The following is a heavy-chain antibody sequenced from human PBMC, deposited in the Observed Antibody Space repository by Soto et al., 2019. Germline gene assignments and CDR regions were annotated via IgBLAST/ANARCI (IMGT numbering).Heavy chain of an antibody. D-gene: IGHD5-12*01. J-gene: IGHJ6*02. CDR1: GYTFTGYY. V-gene: IGHV1-2*04. Sequence: QVQLVQSGAEVKKPGASVKVSCKASGYTFTGYYMHWVRQAPGQGLEWMGWINPNSGGTNYAQKFQGWVTMTRDTSISTAYMELSRLRSDDTAVYYCARATGGYSGSHYSYGMDVWGQGTTVTVSS. CDR3: ARATGGYSGSHYSYGMDV. CDR2: INPNSGGT.